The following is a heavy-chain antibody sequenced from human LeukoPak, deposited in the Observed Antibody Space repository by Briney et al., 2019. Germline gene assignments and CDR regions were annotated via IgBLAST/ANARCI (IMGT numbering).Heavy chain of an antibody. D-gene: IGHD3-10*01. J-gene: IGHJ4*02. V-gene: IGHV3-21*01. CDR3: ARDNGFRYFDY. Sequence: GGSLRLSCAASGFTFSSYSMNWVRQAPGRGLEWVSSISSSSSYIYYADSVKGRFTISRDNAKNSLYLQMNSLRAEDTAVYYCARDNGFRYFDYWGQGTLVTVSS. CDR1: GFTFSSYS. CDR2: ISSSSSYI.